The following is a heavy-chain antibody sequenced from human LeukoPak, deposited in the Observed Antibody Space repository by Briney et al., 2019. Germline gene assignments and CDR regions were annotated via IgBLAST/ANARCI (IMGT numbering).Heavy chain of an antibody. CDR2: ISYDGSNK. CDR3: AKEGIAIIGDAFDI. CDR1: GFTFSSYG. Sequence: GGSLRLSCAASGFTFSSYGMHWVRQAPGKGLEWVAVISYDGSNKYYADSVKGQFTISRDNSKDTLYLQMNSLRAEDTAVYYCAKEGIAIIGDAFDIWGQGTMVTVSS. D-gene: IGHD6-13*01. J-gene: IGHJ3*02. V-gene: IGHV3-30*18.